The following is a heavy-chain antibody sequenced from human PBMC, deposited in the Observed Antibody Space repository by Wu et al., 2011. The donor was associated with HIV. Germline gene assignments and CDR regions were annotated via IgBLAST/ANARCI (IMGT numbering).Heavy chain of an antibody. J-gene: IGHJ4*02. D-gene: IGHD1-26*01. CDR3: ARGVNSGSYYRKYPYYFDY. Sequence: RYSPSFQGQVTMSADRSISTAYLQWSSLKASDTAMYYCARGVNSGSYYRKYPYYFDYWGQGTLVTVSS. V-gene: IGHV5-51*01.